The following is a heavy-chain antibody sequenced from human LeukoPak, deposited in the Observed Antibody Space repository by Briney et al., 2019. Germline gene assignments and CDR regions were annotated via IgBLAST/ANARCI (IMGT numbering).Heavy chain of an antibody. D-gene: IGHD5-18*01. CDR2: IYPGDSDT. Sequence: HGASLKISCKGSGYRFSTYWIGWVRQLPGKGLEWMGIIYPGDSDTRYSPSFQGQVTISVDKSISTAYLQWSSLKASDTAMYYCARHNGAGIQQWLSPDYWGQGTLVIVSS. J-gene: IGHJ4*02. CDR3: ARHNGAGIQQWLSPDY. CDR1: GYRFSTYW. V-gene: IGHV5-51*01.